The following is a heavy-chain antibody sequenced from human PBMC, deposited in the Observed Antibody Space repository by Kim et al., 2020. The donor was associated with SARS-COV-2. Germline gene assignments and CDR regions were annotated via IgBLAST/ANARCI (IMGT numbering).Heavy chain of an antibody. J-gene: IGHJ5*02. V-gene: IGHV4-59*01. Sequence: PALKSRVTRSVDTSKNQFSLKLSSVTAADAAVYYCAREGYSSSWPNWFDPWGQGTLVTVSS. D-gene: IGHD6-13*01. CDR3: AREGYSSSWPNWFDP.